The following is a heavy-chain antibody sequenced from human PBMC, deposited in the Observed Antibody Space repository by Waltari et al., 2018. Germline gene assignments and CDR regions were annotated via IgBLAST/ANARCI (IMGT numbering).Heavy chain of an antibody. CDR3: ERLAPKTYRSPVPGRDYYYGLDV. Sequence: EQLVESGGGLVQPGHSLRLSFEASGFTYSNHWMHWVRPAPARGRVWVSCINGDGSNSKDADSVKGRFTISRDNNKKKRYLQMKRLRVEDTAVYYCERLAPKTYRSPVPGRDYYYGLDVWGQGTTVTVSS. CDR1: GFTYSNHW. J-gene: IGHJ6*02. CDR2: INGDGSNS. V-gene: IGHV3-74*01. D-gene: IGHD6-13*01.